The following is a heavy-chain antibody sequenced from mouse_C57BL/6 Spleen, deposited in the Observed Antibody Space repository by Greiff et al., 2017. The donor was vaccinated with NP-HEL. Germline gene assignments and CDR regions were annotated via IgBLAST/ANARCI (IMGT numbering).Heavy chain of an antibody. D-gene: IGHD1-1*01. CDR1: GYAFSSSW. V-gene: IGHV1-82*01. J-gene: IGHJ1*03. CDR2: IYPGDGDT. CDR3: APDYYGSSPWYFDV. Sequence: QVQLQQSGPELVKPGASVKISCKASGYAFSSSWMNWVKQRPGKGLEWIGRIYPGDGDTNYNGKFKGKATLTADKASSTADMQLSSLTSEDSAVYCCAPDYYGSSPWYFDVWGTGTTVTVSS.